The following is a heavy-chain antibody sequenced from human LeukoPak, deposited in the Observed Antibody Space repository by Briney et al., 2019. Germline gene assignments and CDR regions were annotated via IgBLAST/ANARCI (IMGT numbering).Heavy chain of an antibody. CDR2: IYYSGST. D-gene: IGHD4-11*01. CDR3: AREQDYTRGAFDI. Sequence: SETLSLTCTVSGGSISSSSYYWGWIRQAPGKGLEWIGYIYYSGSTNYNPSLKSRVTISVDTSKNQFSLKLSSVTAADTAVYYCAREQDYTRGAFDIWGQGTMDTVSS. V-gene: IGHV4-61*01. CDR1: GGSISSSSYY. J-gene: IGHJ3*02.